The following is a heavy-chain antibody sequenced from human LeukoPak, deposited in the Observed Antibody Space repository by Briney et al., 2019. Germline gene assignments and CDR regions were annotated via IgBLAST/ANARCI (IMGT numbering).Heavy chain of an antibody. D-gene: IGHD6-13*01. J-gene: IGHJ3*02. V-gene: IGHV4-31*03. Sequence: SQTLSLTCTVSGDSISSGGYYWSWIRQHPGKGLEWIGYIYYSGSTYYNPSLKSRVTMSVDTSKNQFSLKLSSVTAADTAVYYCARGVVGTNALDSSEVFSSWFTWAPTEGAFDIWGQGTMVTVSS. CDR3: ARGVVGTNALDSSEVFSSWFTWAPTEGAFDI. CDR1: GDSISSGGYY. CDR2: IYYSGST.